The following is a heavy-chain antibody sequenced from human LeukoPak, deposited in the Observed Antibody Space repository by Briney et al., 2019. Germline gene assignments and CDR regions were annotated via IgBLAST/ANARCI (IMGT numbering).Heavy chain of an antibody. CDR2: IYHSGRT. J-gene: IGHJ5*02. V-gene: IGHV4-38-2*02. CDR1: GYSISSGYY. D-gene: IGHD3-10*01. CDR3: ALLNGFGELCCRFDP. Sequence: SETLSLTCTVSGYSISSGYYWGWIRQPPGKGLEWIGSIYHSGRTFYNPSLKSRVTISVDTSKNQFSLKLSSVTAADTAVYYCALLNGFGELCCRFDPWGQGTLVTVSS.